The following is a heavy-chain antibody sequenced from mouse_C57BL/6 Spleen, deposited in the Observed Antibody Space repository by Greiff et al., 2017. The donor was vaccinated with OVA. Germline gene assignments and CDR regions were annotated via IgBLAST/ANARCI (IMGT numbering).Heavy chain of an antibody. CDR1: GYTFTDYY. CDR2: INPNNGGT. J-gene: IGHJ4*01. Sequence: EVQGVESGPELVKPGASVKISCKASGYTFTDYYMNWVKQSHGKSLEWIGDINPNNGGTSYNQKFKGKATLTVDKSSSTAYMELRSLTSEDSAVYYCARGLLRSRMDYWGQGTSVTVSS. CDR3: ARGLLRSRMDY. V-gene: IGHV1-26*01. D-gene: IGHD1-1*01.